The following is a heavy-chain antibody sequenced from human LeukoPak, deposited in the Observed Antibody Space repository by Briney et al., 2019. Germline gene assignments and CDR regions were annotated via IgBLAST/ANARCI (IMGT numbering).Heavy chain of an antibody. Sequence: GGSLRLSCAASGFTFSSYEMNWVRQAPGKGLEWVSYISSSGRTMYYADSVKGRFTFSRDNAKNSLYLQMNSLRAEDTAVYYCAREWGLTRVRGTFDYWGQGTLVTVPS. CDR3: AREWGLTRVRGTFDY. CDR1: GFTFSSYE. V-gene: IGHV3-48*03. D-gene: IGHD3-10*01. J-gene: IGHJ4*02. CDR2: ISSSGRTM.